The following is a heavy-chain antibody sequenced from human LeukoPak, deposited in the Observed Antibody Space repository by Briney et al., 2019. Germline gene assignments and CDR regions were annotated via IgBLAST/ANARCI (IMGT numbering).Heavy chain of an antibody. D-gene: IGHD2-8*01. J-gene: IGHJ4*02. CDR3: AKEYTNAMDYFDY. V-gene: IGHV3-30*18. CDR1: GFTFSNHG. CDR2: ISYDGRKK. Sequence: PGGSLRLSCAVSGFTFSNHGMHWVRQAPGKGLEWVAVISYDGRKKYYADSVKGRFTISRDNSKNTLYLQMNSLRAEDTAVYYCAKEYTNAMDYFDYWGQGTLVAVSS.